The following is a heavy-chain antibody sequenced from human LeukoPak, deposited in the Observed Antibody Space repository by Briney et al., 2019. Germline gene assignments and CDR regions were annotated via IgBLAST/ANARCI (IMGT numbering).Heavy chain of an antibody. CDR2: ISGSGGST. J-gene: IGHJ5*02. Sequence: GGSLRLSCAASGFTFSSYAMSWVRQAPGKRLEWVSAISGSGGSTYYADSVKGRFTISKDNSKNTLYLQMNSLRAEDTAVYYCARGPLYRGYWNWFDPWGQGTLVTVSS. CDR3: ARGPLYRGYWNWFDP. CDR1: GFTFSSYA. V-gene: IGHV3-23*01. D-gene: IGHD3-22*01.